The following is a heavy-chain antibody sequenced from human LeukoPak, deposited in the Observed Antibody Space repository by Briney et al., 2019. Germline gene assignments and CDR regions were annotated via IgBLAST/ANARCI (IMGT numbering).Heavy chain of an antibody. V-gene: IGHV3-7*01. J-gene: IGHJ4*02. CDR1: GFTFSNHW. Sequence: GGSLRLSCTASGFTFSNHWMSWVRQAPGKGLEWVANIKQDGSVTYYVDSVKGRFSISRDNAKNSLYLQVNSLRADDTAVYYWARVLRNSVYPGSTLPAYGGREPRATV. CDR2: IKQDGSVT. D-gene: IGHD5-12*01. CDR3: ARVLRNSVYPGSTLPAY.